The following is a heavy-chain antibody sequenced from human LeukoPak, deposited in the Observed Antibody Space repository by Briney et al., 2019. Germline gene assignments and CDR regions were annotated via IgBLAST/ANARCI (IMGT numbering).Heavy chain of an antibody. J-gene: IGHJ6*02. V-gene: IGHV3-23*01. Sequence: GGSLRLSCAASGFTFSSYAMSWVRQAPGKGLEWVSAISGSGGSTYYADSVKGRFTISRDNSKNTLYLQMNSLRAEDTAVYYCAKDPPIVASIYYHYGMDVWGQGTTVTVSS. CDR2: ISGSGGST. CDR3: AKDPPIVASIYYHYGMDV. CDR1: GFTFSSYA. D-gene: IGHD5-12*01.